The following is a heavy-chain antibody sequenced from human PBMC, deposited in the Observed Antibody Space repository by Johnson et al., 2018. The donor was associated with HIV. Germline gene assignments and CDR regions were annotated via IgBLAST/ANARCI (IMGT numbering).Heavy chain of an antibody. V-gene: IGHV3-23*04. Sequence: VQLVESGGGVVQPGGSLRLSCAASGFTFSSYAMSWVRQAPGKGLEWVSGISASGGSTYDADSVKGRFTTSRDNSKNTLYLQMTSLRAEDTAVYYCARDRAIVVAYDAFDIWGQGTMVTVSS. CDR2: ISASGGST. CDR3: ARDRAIVVAYDAFDI. CDR1: GFTFSSYA. D-gene: IGHD3-22*01. J-gene: IGHJ3*02.